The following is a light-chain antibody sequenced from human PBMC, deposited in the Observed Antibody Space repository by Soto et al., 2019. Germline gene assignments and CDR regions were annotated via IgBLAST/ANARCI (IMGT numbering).Light chain of an antibody. CDR3: QQYSSLPHT. CDR2: GVS. V-gene: IGKV3-20*01. Sequence: ESVLTQSQGTLSLSPGERATLSCRATQTVTNNYFAWYQQKPGQSPRLLIYGVSSRATDIPDRFSGSGSGTDFTLTISRLEPEDFVMYYCQQYSSLPHTFGQGTKLEVK. J-gene: IGKJ2*01. CDR1: QTVTNNY.